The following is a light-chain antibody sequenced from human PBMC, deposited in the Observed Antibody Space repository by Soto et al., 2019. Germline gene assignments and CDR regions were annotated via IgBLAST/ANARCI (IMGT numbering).Light chain of an antibody. Sequence: EIVLTQSPGTLSLSPGERATLSCRASQSVSSNYLAWYQQKPGQAPRVLIYGASSRATGIPDRFSGGGSGTDVTLTISRLEPEDFAVYYCQQYGSSLFTFGPGTKVDIK. J-gene: IGKJ3*01. V-gene: IGKV3-20*01. CDR1: QSVSSNY. CDR3: QQYGSSLFT. CDR2: GAS.